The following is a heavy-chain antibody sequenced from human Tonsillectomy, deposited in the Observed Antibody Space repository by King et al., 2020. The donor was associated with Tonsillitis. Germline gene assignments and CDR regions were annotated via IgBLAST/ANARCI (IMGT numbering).Heavy chain of an antibody. CDR1: GDSICTYY. J-gene: IGHJ4*02. Sequence: VQLQESGPGLVKPSENLSLTCTVSGDSICTYYWNWLRQPPGKGLEWIGYIYYSGSTNYNPSLKSRVTISVDTSKNQFSLKLNSVTAADTAVYYWAREGRAGYGGNLDYWGQGTLVTVSS. CDR2: IYYSGST. V-gene: IGHV4-59*01. CDR3: AREGRAGYGGNLDY. D-gene: IGHD4-23*01.